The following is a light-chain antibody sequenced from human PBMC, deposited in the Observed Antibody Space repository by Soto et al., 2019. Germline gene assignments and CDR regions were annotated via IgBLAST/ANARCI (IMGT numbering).Light chain of an antibody. J-gene: IGLJ1*01. V-gene: IGLV1-44*01. Sequence: QSALTQPPSASGTPGQRVTISCSGSSSNIGSNTVNWYQQLPGTAPKLLIYSNNQRPSGVPDRFSGSKSGTSASLAISGLQSEDEADYYCAASDDSLNGLSLFGTGTKVTGL. CDR2: SNN. CDR3: AASDDSLNGLSL. CDR1: SSNIGSNT.